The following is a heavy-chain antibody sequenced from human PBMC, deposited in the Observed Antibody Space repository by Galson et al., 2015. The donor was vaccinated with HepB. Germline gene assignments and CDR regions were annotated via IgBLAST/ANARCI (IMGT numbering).Heavy chain of an antibody. V-gene: IGHV3-53*01. D-gene: IGHD5-18*01. Sequence: SLRLSCAASEFTVSTNYMSWVRLAPGKGLEWVSVIYSTGPTYYADSVKGRFTISRDNSKNTLYLQMNSLRPEDTAVYYCARGRMTEGYKEGALDYWGQGTLVTVSS. CDR3: ARGRMTEGYKEGALDY. CDR1: EFTVSTNY. J-gene: IGHJ4*02. CDR2: IYSTGPT.